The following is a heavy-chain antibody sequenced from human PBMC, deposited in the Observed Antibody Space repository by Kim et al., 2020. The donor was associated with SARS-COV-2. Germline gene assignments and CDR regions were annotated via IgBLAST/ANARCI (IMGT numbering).Heavy chain of an antibody. CDR3: ARDGQQLAYNWFDP. J-gene: IGHJ5*02. D-gene: IGHD6-13*01. V-gene: IGHV3-48*02. Sequence: AGSLKGRFTISRDNAKNSLYLQMNSLRDEDTAVYYCARDGQQLAYNWFDPWGQGTLVTVSS.